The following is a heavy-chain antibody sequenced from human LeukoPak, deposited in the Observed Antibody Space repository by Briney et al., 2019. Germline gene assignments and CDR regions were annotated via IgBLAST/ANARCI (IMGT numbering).Heavy chain of an antibody. D-gene: IGHD6-19*01. CDR2: ISVSGANT. Sequence: GGSLRLSCAASGFTFSSQAMSWVRQAPGKGLEWVSTISVSGANTYYADSVKGRFTISRDNSKNSLYLQMNSLRDEDTAVYYCARDSSGWYSYYYGMDVWGQGTTVTVSS. CDR1: GFTFSSQA. CDR3: ARDSSGWYSYYYGMDV. J-gene: IGHJ6*02. V-gene: IGHV3-23*01.